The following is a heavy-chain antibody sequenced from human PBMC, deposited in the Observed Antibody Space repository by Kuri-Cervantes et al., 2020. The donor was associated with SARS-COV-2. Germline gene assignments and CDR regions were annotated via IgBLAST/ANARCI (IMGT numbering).Heavy chain of an antibody. CDR1: GGSFSGYY. J-gene: IGHJ6*02. V-gene: IGHV4-34*01. CDR3: ARDQYYYYGMDV. Sequence: ESLKISCAVYGGSFSGYYWSWIRQPPGKGLEWIGEINHSGSTNYNPSLKSRVTISVDTSKNQLSLKLSSVTAADTAVYYCARDQYYYYGMDVWGQGTMVTVSS. CDR2: INHSGST.